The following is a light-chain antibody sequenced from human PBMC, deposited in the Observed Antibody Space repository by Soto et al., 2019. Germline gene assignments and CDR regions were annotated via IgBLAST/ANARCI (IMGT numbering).Light chain of an antibody. CDR3: SSYTRSSTRV. J-gene: IGLJ1*01. Sequence: QSARTQPRSVSGSPGQSVTISCTGTNSDVGGYNYVSWYQKYPGKAPKLMIYEVSNRPSGVSKRFSGSKSGNTASLTISGLQAEDEADYYCSSYTRSSTRVLATGTKLTVL. CDR1: NSDVGGYNY. V-gene: IGLV2-14*01. CDR2: EVS.